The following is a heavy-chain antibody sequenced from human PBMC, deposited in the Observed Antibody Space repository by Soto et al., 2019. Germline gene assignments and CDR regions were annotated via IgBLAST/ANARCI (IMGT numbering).Heavy chain of an antibody. Sequence: QVTLKESGPVLVKPTETLTLTCTVSGFSLSKGRMGVSWIRQPPGKALEWLAHIFPNDEKSYSTSLKSRLTISKDTSKSQVVLTMTNMDPVDTATYYCARLGAPFLEWLLPFDPWGQGTLVTVSS. CDR3: ARLGAPFLEWLLPFDP. CDR2: IFPNDEK. J-gene: IGHJ5*02. V-gene: IGHV2-26*01. CDR1: GFSLSKGRMG. D-gene: IGHD3-3*02.